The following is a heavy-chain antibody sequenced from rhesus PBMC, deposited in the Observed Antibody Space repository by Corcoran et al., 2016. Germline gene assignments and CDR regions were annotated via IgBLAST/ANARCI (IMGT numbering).Heavy chain of an antibody. CDR3: ARTYCSGIYCYAPLY. J-gene: IGHJ4*01. CDR2: INQKTGGT. CDR1: GYTFPDYY. Sequence: QVPLVQSGAEVKKSGSSVKVSCKASGYTFPDYYLPCVRQAPGPGLEWIGEINQKTGGTNKEQKVQGRVTRTRDTATSTAYRELSSLRAEETAVYYCARTYCSGIYCYAPLYWGQGVLVTVSS. D-gene: IGHD2-27*01. V-gene: IGHV1-138*01.